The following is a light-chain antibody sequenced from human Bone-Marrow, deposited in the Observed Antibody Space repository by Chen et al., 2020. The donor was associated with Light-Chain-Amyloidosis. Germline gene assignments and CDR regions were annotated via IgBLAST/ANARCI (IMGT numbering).Light chain of an antibody. CDR2: LAS. CDR1: QSVLYSSNNENY. J-gene: IGKJ3*01. CDR3: QQYYSTPFT. Sequence: DFVITQSPDSLAVSLGERATINCKSSQSVLYSSNNENYLAWYQQKPGQPPQLLIRLASTRESGAPDRLSGRGAGTDFNHTIISPQAEDVAVYYCQQYYSTPFTFGPGTKVDIQ. V-gene: IGKV4-1*01.